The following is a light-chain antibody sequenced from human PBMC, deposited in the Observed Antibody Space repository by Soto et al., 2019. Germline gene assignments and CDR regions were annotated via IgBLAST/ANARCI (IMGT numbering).Light chain of an antibody. CDR2: GNS. CDR1: SSNIGAGYD. CDR3: QSYDRSLRGSHVV. V-gene: IGLV1-40*01. Sequence: QSVLTQPPSVSGAPGQRVTISCTGSSSNIGAGYDVHWYQQLPGTAPKLLIYGNSNRPSGVPDRFSGSKSGTSASLAITGLQAEDEADYYCQSYDRSLRGSHVVFGGGTQLPVL. J-gene: IGLJ2*01.